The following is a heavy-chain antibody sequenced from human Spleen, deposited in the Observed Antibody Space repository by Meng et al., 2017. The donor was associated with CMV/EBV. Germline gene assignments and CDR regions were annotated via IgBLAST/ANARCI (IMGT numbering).Heavy chain of an antibody. CDR1: GFSFGTYG. CDR3: ARAQVVPAAIGPYYYYGMDV. J-gene: IGHJ6*02. V-gene: IGHV3-30*02. CDR2: TRYDETNK. Sequence: GESLKISCAASGFSFGTYGMHWVRQAPGKGLEWVAFTRYDETNKYYTDSVKGRFTISRDNSKNTLYLQMNSLRAEDTAVYYCARAQVVPAAIGPYYYYGMDVWGQGTTVTVSS. D-gene: IGHD2-2*02.